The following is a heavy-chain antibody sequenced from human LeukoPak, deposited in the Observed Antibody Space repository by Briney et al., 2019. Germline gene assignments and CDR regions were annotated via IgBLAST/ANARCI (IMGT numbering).Heavy chain of an antibody. CDR3: ARGKYQLLENWFDP. D-gene: IGHD2-2*01. CDR2: IYYSGST. J-gene: IGHJ5*02. CDR1: GGSISSSSYY. V-gene: IGHV4-39*07. Sequence: PSETLSLTCTVSGGSISSSSYYWGWIRQPPGKGLEWIGSIYYSGSTYYNPSLKSRVTISVDTSKNQFCLKLSSVTAADTAVYYCARGKYQLLENWFDPWGQGTLVTVSS.